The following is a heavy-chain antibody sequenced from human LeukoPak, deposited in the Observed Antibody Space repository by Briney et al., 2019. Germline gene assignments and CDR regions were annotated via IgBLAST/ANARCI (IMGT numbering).Heavy chain of an antibody. CDR3: ARLLGEGRPTFDY. J-gene: IGHJ4*02. Sequence: SETLSLTCAVSGYSISSGYYWGWIRQPPGKGLEWIGSIYHSGSTYYNPSLKSRVTISVVTSKNQFSLKLSSVTAADTAVYYCARLLGEGRPTFDYWGQGSLVTVSS. V-gene: IGHV4-38-2*01. D-gene: IGHD3-10*01. CDR2: IYHSGST. CDR1: GYSISSGYY.